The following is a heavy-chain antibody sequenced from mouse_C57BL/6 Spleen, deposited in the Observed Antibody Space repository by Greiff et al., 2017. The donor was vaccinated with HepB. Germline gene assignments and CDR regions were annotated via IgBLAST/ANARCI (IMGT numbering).Heavy chain of an antibody. CDR1: GFTFSDYY. CDR2: INYDGSST. V-gene: IGHV5-16*01. Sequence: EVNVVESEGGLVQPGSSMKLSCTASGFTFSDYYMAWVRQVPEKGLEWVANINYDGSSTYYLDSLKSRFIISRDNAKNILYLQMSSLKSEDTATYYCARDYYGYGAMDYWGQGTSVTVSS. J-gene: IGHJ4*01. D-gene: IGHD2-2*01. CDR3: ARDYYGYGAMDY.